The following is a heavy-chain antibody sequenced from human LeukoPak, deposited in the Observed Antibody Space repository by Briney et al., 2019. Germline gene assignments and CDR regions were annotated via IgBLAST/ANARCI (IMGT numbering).Heavy chain of an antibody. CDR2: ISGSGGST. CDR1: GFTFSSYA. V-gene: IGHV3-23*01. Sequence: TGGSLRLSCAASGFTFSSYAMSWVRQAPGKGLEWVSAISGSGGSTYYAGSVKGRFTISRDNSKNTLYLQMNSLRAEDTAVYYCTVAAGAFDIWGQGTMVTVSS. CDR3: TVAAGAFDI. D-gene: IGHD6-19*01. J-gene: IGHJ3*02.